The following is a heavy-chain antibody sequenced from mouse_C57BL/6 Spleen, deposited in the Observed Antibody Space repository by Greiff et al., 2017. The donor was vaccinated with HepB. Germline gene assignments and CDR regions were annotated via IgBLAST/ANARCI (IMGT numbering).Heavy chain of an antibody. CDR1: GYAFSSSW. V-gene: IGHV1-82*01. CDR3: ARPDGYYSYWYFDV. J-gene: IGHJ1*03. CDR2: IYPGDGDT. D-gene: IGHD2-3*01. Sequence: VQLQQSGPELVKPGASVKISCKASGYAFSSSWMNWVKQRPGKGLEWIGRIYPGDGDTNYNGKFKGKATLTADKSSSTAYMQLSSLTSEDSAVYFCARPDGYYSYWYFDVWGTGTTVTVSS.